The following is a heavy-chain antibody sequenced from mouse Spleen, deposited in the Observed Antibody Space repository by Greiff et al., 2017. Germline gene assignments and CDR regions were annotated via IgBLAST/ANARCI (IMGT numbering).Heavy chain of an antibody. V-gene: IGHV5-17*01. J-gene: IGHJ4*01. D-gene: IGHD2-4*01. CDR2: ISSGSSTI. CDR1: GFTFSDYG. Sequence: EVQLVESGGGLVKPGGSLKLSCAASGFTFSDYGMHWVRQAPEKGLEWVAYISSGSSTIYYADTVKGRFTISRDNAKNTLFLQMTSLRSEDTAMYYCASGGLRRAMDYWGQGTSVTVSS. CDR3: ASGGLRRAMDY.